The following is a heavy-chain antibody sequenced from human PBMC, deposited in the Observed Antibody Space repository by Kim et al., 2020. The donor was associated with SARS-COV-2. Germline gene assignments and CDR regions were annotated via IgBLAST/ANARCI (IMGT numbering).Heavy chain of an antibody. D-gene: IGHD2-15*01. CDR3: ARMGSGEKSYYFDY. Sequence: SVKVSCKASGGTFSTYAISWVRQAPGQGLEWMGRIIPILGIANYAQKFQGRVTITADKSTSTAYMELSSLRSEDTAVYYCARMGSGEKSYYFDYWGQGT. CDR1: GGTFSTYA. J-gene: IGHJ4*02. CDR2: IIPILGIA. V-gene: IGHV1-69*04.